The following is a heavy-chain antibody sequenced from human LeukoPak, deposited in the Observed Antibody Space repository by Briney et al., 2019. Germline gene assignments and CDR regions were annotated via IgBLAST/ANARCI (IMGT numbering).Heavy chain of an antibody. CDR2: ISDGGVIT. CDR3: AKLLVGIPAASTDDY. Sequence: GGSLRLSYAASGFTFSDYYMSWIRQAPGKGLEWVSGISDGGVITYYADCVKGRFTISRDNSKNTLYLQMNSLRAEDTAVYYCAKLLVGIPAASTDDYWGQGTLVTVSS. J-gene: IGHJ4*02. CDR1: GFTFSDYY. V-gene: IGHV3-23*01. D-gene: IGHD6-13*01.